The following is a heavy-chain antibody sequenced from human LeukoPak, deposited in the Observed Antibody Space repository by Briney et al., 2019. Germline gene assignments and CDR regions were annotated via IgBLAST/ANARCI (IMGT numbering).Heavy chain of an antibody. J-gene: IGHJ4*02. Sequence: GGSLRLSCAASGFTFSSYWMSWVRQAPEKGLEWVSSISSSSYIYYADSVKGRFTISRDNAKNSLYLQMNSLRAEDTAVYYCARRGHGYGSPFDYWGQGTLVTVSS. CDR2: ISSSSYI. D-gene: IGHD5-18*01. CDR1: GFTFSSYW. CDR3: ARRGHGYGSPFDY. V-gene: IGHV3-21*01.